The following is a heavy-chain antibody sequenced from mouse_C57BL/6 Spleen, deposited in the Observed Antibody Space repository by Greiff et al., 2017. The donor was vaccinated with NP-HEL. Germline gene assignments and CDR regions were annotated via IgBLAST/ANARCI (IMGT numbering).Heavy chain of an antibody. V-gene: IGHV1-80*01. CDR2: IYPGDGDT. CDR1: GYAFSSYW. J-gene: IGHJ2*01. D-gene: IGHD1-1*01. CDR3: ARWHYGSSLDD. Sequence: QVQLKESGAELVKPGASVKISCKASGYAFSSYWMNWVKQRPGKGLEWIGQIYPGDGDTNYNGKFKGKATLTADKSSSTAYMQLSSLTSEDSAVYFCARWHYGSSLDDWGQGTTLTVSS.